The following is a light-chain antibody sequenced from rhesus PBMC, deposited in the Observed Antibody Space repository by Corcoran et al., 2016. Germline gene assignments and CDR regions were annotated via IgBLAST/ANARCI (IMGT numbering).Light chain of an antibody. J-gene: IGKJ1*01. CDR3: RQSSNLWT. CDR1: QRVGSY. Sequence: ETVVTQSPATLSLSPGERATLSCRASQRVGSYLAWYQQQPGQAPMLLIYGAPSRATGIPERVSGSGSGTDFTLTIGSLEPEDVGVYYCRQSSNLWTFGQGTKVGIE. CDR2: GAP. V-gene: IGKV3-24*04.